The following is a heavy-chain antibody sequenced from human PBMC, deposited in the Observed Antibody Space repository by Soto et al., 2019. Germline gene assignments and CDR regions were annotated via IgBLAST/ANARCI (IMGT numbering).Heavy chain of an antibody. CDR1: GGSLSGYD. V-gene: IGHV4-59*08. J-gene: IGHJ4*02. CDR2: IYHTGGSP. CDR3: ARRSSYAYLFDY. D-gene: IGHD5-18*01. Sequence: SETMSLTCSVSGGSLSGYDGSWIRQPPGKGLEWIGYIYHTGGSPNYNPSLKSRITMSVDTSKNQFSLKLSSVTAADTAVYYCARRSSYAYLFDYWGQGTQVTLSS.